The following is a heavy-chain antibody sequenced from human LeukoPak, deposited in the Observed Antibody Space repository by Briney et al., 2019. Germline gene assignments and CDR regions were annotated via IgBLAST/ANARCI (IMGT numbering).Heavy chain of an antibody. Sequence: SETLSLICSVSGGSISSYYGSWIRQPAGKGLEWIGRIYTSGSITYTPSLKSRVSMSVDTSKNQFSLKLSSVTAADTAVYYCARDSGTTGEVKFDPWGQGTLVTVSS. D-gene: IGHD3-10*01. CDR1: GGSISSYY. J-gene: IGHJ5*02. V-gene: IGHV4-4*07. CDR3: ARDSGTTGEVKFDP. CDR2: IYTSGSI.